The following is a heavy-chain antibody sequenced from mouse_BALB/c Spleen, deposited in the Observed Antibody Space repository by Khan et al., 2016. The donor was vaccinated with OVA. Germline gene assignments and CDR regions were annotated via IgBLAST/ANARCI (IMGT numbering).Heavy chain of an antibody. J-gene: IGHJ4*01. Sequence: QVQLKESGPGLVAPSQSLSITCTVSGFSLTSYGVHWVRQPPGKGLEWLGVIWAGGSTNYNSALMSRLSISKDNSKRQVFVKMNSLQTDDTAMYYCARRSTMRAMDYWGQGTSVTVSS. CDR1: GFSLTSYG. V-gene: IGHV2-9*02. CDR2: IWAGGST. D-gene: IGHD2-4*01. CDR3: ARRSTMRAMDY.